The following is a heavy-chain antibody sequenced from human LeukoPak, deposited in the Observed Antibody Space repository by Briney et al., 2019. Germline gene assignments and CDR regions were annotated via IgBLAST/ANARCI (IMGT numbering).Heavy chain of an antibody. CDR3: ARDYCSGVTCYSGY. Sequence: PGGSLRLSYAASGFTFNNYWMSWVRQAPGKGLEWVANIKQDGSEKYYVDSVKGRFTISRDNAENSLYLQLNSLRAADTAVYYCARDYCSGVTCYSGYWGQGTLVTVSS. CDR2: IKQDGSEK. D-gene: IGHD2-15*01. CDR1: GFTFNNYW. V-gene: IGHV3-7*05. J-gene: IGHJ4*02.